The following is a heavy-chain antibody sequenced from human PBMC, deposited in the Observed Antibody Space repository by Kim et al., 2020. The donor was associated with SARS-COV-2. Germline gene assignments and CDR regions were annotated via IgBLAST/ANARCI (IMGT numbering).Heavy chain of an antibody. J-gene: IGHJ6*02. CDR3: ARGVVVTPTQNYYYGLDV. Sequence: ASVKVSCKASGYTFTNYGINWVRQAPGQGLEWMGWISAYNGNTDYAQKLQGRVTMTTDTSTSTAYMELRSLRSDDTAVYYCARGVVVTPTQNYYYGLDVWGQGTTVTGSS. D-gene: IGHD2-15*01. V-gene: IGHV1-18*01. CDR1: GYTFTNYG. CDR2: ISAYNGNT.